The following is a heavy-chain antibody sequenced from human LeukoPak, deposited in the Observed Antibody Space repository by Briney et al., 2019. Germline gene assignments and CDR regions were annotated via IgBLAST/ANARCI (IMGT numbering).Heavy chain of an antibody. CDR2: ISGSGGST. J-gene: IGHJ2*01. D-gene: IGHD3-10*01. V-gene: IGHV3-23*01. Sequence: GGSLRLSCAASGFTFSSYGMSWVRQAPGKGLEWVSAISGSGGSTYYADSVKGRFTISRDNSKNTLYLQMNSLRAEDTAVYYCAKVWAHDGSGNPYWHFDLWGRGTLVTVSS. CDR1: GFTFSSYG. CDR3: AKVWAHDGSGNPYWHFDL.